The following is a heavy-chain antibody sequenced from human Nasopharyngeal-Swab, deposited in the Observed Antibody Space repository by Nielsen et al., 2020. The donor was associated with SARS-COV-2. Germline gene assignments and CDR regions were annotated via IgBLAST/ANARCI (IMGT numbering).Heavy chain of an antibody. V-gene: IGHV3-23*01. J-gene: IGHJ4*02. D-gene: IGHD3-9*01. CDR3: AMAMYFALDY. CDR2: ISGSGGST. CDR1: GFTFSSYA. Sequence: GESLKISCAASGFTFSSYAMSWVRQAPGKGLEWVSAISGSGGSTYYADSVKGRFTISRDNSKNTLYLQMNSLRAEDTAVYYCAMAMYFALDYWGQGTLVTVSS.